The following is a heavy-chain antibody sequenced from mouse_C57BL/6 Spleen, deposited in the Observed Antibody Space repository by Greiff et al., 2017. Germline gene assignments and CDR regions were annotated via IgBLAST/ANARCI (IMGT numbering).Heavy chain of an antibody. CDR2: INPNNGGT. CDR1: GYTFTDYN. CDR3: ARNYGSSHWYFDV. D-gene: IGHD1-1*01. Sequence: VQLKQSGPELVKPGASVKMSCKASGYTFTDYNMHWVKQSHGKSLEWIGYINPNNGGTSYNQKFKGKATLTVNKSSSKAYMELRSLTSEDSAVYYCARNYGSSHWYFDVWGTGTTVTVSS. J-gene: IGHJ1*03. V-gene: IGHV1-22*01.